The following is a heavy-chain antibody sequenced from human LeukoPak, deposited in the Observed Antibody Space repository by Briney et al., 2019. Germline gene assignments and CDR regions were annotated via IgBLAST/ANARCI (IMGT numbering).Heavy chain of an antibody. V-gene: IGHV3-23*01. CDR1: GFTFSSYG. CDR3: ASYDSSGYYHYFDY. Sequence: GGSLRLSCAVSGFTFSSYGMHWVRQAPGKGLEWVSAISGSGGSTYYADSVKGRFTISRDNSKNTLYLQTNSLRAEDTAVYYCASYDSSGYYHYFDYWGQGTLVTVSS. D-gene: IGHD3-22*01. J-gene: IGHJ4*02. CDR2: ISGSGGST.